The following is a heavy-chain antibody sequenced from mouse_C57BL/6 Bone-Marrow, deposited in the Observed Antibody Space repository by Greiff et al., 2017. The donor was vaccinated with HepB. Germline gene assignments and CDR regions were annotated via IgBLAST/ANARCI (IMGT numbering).Heavy chain of an antibody. Sequence: VQGVESGAELARPGASVKLSCKASGYTFTSYGISWVKQRTGQGLEWIGEIYPRSGNTYYNEKFKGKATLTADKSSSTAYMELRSLTSEDSAVYFCARLGSNYLDYWGQGTTLTVSS. V-gene: IGHV1-81*01. CDR3: ARLGSNYLDY. J-gene: IGHJ2*01. D-gene: IGHD5-1*01. CDR2: IYPRSGNT. CDR1: GYTFTSYG.